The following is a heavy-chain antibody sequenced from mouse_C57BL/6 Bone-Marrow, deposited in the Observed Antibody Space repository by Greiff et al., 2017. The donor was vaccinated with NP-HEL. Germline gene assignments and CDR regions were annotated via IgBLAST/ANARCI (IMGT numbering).Heavy chain of an antibody. CDR3: ARGDYLYYYAMDY. D-gene: IGHD2-4*01. J-gene: IGHJ4*01. Sequence: EVKVEESGPGLVKPSQSLSLTCSVTGYSITSGYYWNWIRQFPGNKLEWMGYISYDGSNNYNPSLKNRISITRDTSKNQFFLKLNSVTTEDTATDYCARGDYLYYYAMDYWGQGTSVTVSS. V-gene: IGHV3-6*01. CDR2: ISYDGSN. CDR1: GYSITSGYY.